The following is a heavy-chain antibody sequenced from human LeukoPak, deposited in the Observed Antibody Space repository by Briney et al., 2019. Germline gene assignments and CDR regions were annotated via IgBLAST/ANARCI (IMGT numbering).Heavy chain of an antibody. CDR1: GYTFTGYY. CDR3: ARVKWELLSY. Sequence: ASVTVSFTASGYTFTGYYMHWVRQAPGQGLEWMGWINPNSGGTNYAQKFQGRVTMTRDTSISTAYMELSRLRSDDTAVYYCARVKWELLSYWGQGTLVTVSS. D-gene: IGHD1-26*01. J-gene: IGHJ4*02. CDR2: INPNSGGT. V-gene: IGHV1-2*02.